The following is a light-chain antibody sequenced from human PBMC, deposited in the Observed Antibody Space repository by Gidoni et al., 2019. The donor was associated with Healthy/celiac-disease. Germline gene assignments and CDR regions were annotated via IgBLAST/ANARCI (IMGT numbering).Light chain of an antibody. CDR2: DAS. CDR1: QSISSW. CDR3: QQYNSYRT. Sequence: DIQMTQSPSTLSASVGDRVTITCRASQSISSWLAWYQQKPGKAPKLLIYDASSLESGVPSRCSGSGSGTEFTLTISSLQPDDFATYYCQQYNSYRTFXQXTKVEIK. V-gene: IGKV1-5*01. J-gene: IGKJ1*01.